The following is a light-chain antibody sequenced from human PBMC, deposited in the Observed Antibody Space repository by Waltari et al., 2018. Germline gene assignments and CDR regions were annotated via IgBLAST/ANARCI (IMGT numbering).Light chain of an antibody. Sequence: QSVLTQPPSASGTPGQRVTISCSGCTSHIGRNYVYWYQQFPGTAPKLLVYRNNERPSGVPDRISGSKSGTSASLAISGLRSEDEADYYCATWDGSLTAWVFGGGTKLTVL. CDR2: RNN. CDR1: TSHIGRNY. J-gene: IGLJ3*02. V-gene: IGLV1-47*01. CDR3: ATWDGSLTAWV.